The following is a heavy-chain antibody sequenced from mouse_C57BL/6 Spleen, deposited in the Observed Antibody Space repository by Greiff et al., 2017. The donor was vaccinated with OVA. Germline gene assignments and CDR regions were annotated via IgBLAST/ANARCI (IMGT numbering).Heavy chain of an antibody. Sequence: QVQLQQPGAELVKPGASVKLSCKASGYTFTSYWMQWVKQRPGQGLEWIGEIDPSDSYTNYNQKFKGKATLTVDTSSSTAYMQLSSLTSEDSAVYYWARRKGYYPYYFDYWGQGTTLTVSS. V-gene: IGHV1-50*01. CDR1: GYTFTSYW. D-gene: IGHD2-3*01. CDR2: IDPSDSYT. J-gene: IGHJ2*01. CDR3: ARRKGYYPYYFDY.